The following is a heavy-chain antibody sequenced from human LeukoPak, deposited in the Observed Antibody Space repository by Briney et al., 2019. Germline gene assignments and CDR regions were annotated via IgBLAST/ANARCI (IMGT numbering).Heavy chain of an antibody. CDR3: ARGRDYDILTGYYSSAIDY. CDR1: GYTFTGYY. CDR2: INPNSGGT. D-gene: IGHD3-9*01. V-gene: IGHV1-2*02. Sequence: ASVKVSCKASGYTFTGYYMHWVRQAPGQGLEWMGRINPNSGGTNYAQKFQGRVTMTRDTSISTAYMELSRLRSDDTAVYYCARGRDYDILTGYYSSAIDYWGQGTLVTVSS. J-gene: IGHJ4*02.